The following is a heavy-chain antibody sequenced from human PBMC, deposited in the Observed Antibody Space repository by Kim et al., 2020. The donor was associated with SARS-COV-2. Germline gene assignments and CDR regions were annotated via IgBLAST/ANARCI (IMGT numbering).Heavy chain of an antibody. CDR1: GGTFSSYA. Sequence: SVKVSCKASGGTFSSYAISWVRQAPGQGLEWMGGIIPIFGTANYAQKFQGRVTITADESTSTAYMELSSLRSEDTAVYYCATTYYYDSSGYFNYWGQGTLVTVSS. D-gene: IGHD3-22*01. J-gene: IGHJ4*02. CDR2: IIPIFGTA. CDR3: ATTYYYDSSGYFNY. V-gene: IGHV1-69*13.